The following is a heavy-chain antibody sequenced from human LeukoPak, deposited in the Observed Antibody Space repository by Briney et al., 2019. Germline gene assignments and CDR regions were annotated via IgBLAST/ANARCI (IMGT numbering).Heavy chain of an antibody. J-gene: IGHJ4*02. V-gene: IGHV1-2*02. D-gene: IGHD5-12*01. CDR2: INPNSGGT. CDR1: GYTFIGNF. CDR3: VRVYSGYENFDY. Sequence: ASVMVSCKAAGYTFIGNFIHWVRQAPGQGLEWMGWINPNSGGTQYAERFQGRVTMTRDTSINTAYMELSGLTSDDTVVYYCVRVYSGYENFDYWGQGTLVTVSS.